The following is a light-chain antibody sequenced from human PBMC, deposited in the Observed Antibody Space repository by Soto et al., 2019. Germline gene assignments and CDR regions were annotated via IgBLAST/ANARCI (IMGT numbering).Light chain of an antibody. CDR2: DAY. CDR3: KQYISSPLT. CDR1: QSISSW. J-gene: IGKJ1*01. V-gene: IGKV1-5*01. Sequence: DIQMTQSPSTLSASVGARVTITCRASQSISSWLAWYQQKPGKAHKLLIYDAYSLESGVQSRFSASGSGTDFTLTIRRLEPEDFAVYYCKQYISSPLTVGQGAQVDIK.